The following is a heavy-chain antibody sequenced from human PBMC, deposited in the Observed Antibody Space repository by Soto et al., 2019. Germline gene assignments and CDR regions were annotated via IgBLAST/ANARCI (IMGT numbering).Heavy chain of an antibody. D-gene: IGHD2-21*02. CDR2: INAGNGNT. Sequence: QVQLVQSGAEVKKPGASVKVSCKASGYTFTSYAMHWVRQAPGQRLEWMGWINAGNGNTNYSQKFQGRVTITRDTSASTAYMELSSLRSEDTAVYYCAREGLAYCGGDCSAGWFDPWSQGTLVTVSS. CDR1: GYTFTSYA. CDR3: AREGLAYCGGDCSAGWFDP. V-gene: IGHV1-3*01. J-gene: IGHJ5*02.